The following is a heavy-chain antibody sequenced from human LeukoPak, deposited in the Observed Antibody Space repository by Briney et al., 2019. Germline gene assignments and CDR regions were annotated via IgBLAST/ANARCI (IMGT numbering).Heavy chain of an antibody. CDR3: ARDEADTALFDI. V-gene: IGHV3-21*01. J-gene: IGHJ3*02. D-gene: IGHD5-18*01. CDR2: ISSSSSYI. CDR1: GFTLSSYA. Sequence: GGSLRLSCAASGFTLSSYAMSWVRQAPGKGLEWVSSISSSSSYIYYADSVKGRFTISRDNAKNSLYLQMNSLRAEDTAVYYCARDEADTALFDIWGQGTMVTVSS.